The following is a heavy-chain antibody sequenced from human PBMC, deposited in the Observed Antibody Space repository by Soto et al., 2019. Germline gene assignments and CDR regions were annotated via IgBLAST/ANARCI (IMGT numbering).Heavy chain of an antibody. V-gene: IGHV4-4*02. CDR1: GGSISSSNW. CDR3: ARDRPRRDYGMDV. CDR2: IYHSGST. J-gene: IGHJ6*02. Sequence: SETLSLTCAVSGGSISSSNWWSWVRQPPGKGLEWIGEIYHSGSTNYNPSLKSRVTISVDKSKNQFSLKLSSVTAADTAVYYCARDRPRRDYGMDVWGQGTTVTVSS.